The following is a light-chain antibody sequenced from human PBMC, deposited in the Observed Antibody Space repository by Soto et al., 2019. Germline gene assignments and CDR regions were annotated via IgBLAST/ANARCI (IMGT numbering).Light chain of an antibody. CDR2: DAS. CDR3: QQRSNWPPIFT. CDR1: QSVSSY. J-gene: IGKJ3*01. Sequence: EIVLTQSPGTLSLSPGERATLSCRASQSVSSYLAWYQQKPGQAPRRLIYDASNRATGIPARFSGSGSGTDFTLTTTSLEHEDFAVYYCQQRSNWPPIFTFGPGTKVDFK. V-gene: IGKV3-11*01.